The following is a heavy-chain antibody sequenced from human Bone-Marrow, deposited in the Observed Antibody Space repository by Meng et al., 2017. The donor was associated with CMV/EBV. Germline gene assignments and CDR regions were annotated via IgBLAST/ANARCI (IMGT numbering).Heavy chain of an antibody. D-gene: IGHD2-8*01. Sequence: GESQMISCAASGFTFSSYAMHWVRQAPGKGLEWVAVISYDGSNKYYADSVKGRFTISRDNSKNTLYLQMNSLSAENTAVYYGARYPRGVRRHLHDDWGQGTLVTGSS. CDR1: GFTFSSYA. CDR3: ARYPRGVRRHLHDD. CDR2: ISYDGSNK. J-gene: IGHJ4*02. V-gene: IGHV3-30*04.